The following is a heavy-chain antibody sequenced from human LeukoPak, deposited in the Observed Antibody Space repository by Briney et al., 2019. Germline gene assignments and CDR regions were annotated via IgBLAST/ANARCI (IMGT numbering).Heavy chain of an antibody. CDR1: GFTFSSYA. J-gene: IGHJ4*02. V-gene: IGHV3-23*01. CDR3: AKVHRDDYVWGNYRYPLY. D-gene: IGHD3-16*02. Sequence: GGSLRLSCAASGFTFSSYAMSWVRQAPGKGLEWVSAISGSGGSTYHADSVKGRFTISRDNSKNTLYLQMNSLRAEDTAVYYCAKVHRDDYVWGNYRYPLYWGQGTLVTVSS. CDR2: ISGSGGST.